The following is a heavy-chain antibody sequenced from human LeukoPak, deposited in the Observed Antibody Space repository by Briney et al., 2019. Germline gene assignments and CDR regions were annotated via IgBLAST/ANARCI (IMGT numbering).Heavy chain of an antibody. V-gene: IGHV3-23*01. D-gene: IGHD1-1*01. CDR3: ATALLRDSTCLVL. CDR2: TSGSGGST. J-gene: IGHJ6*04. CDR1: GFTFSSYA. Sequence: PGGSLRLSYVASGFTFSSYAVSWDRQAPAKGLEWVSWTSGSGGSTYYADSVKGRFTISRDNSKNTVYLQMNSLRAEDTAVYYYATALLRDSTCLVLWRKGTTVTVSS.